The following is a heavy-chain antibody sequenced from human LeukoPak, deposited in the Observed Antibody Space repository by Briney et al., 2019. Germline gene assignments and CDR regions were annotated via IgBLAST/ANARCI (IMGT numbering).Heavy chain of an antibody. CDR2: IIPIFGTA. D-gene: IGHD6-13*01. Sequence: SVKVSSKASGGTFSSYAISWVRQAPGQGLEWMGRIIPIFGTANYAQKFQGRVTITTDESTSTAYMELSSLRSEDTAVYYCARDQGIAAAGTFYCFDYWGQGTLVTVSS. V-gene: IGHV1-69*05. CDR1: GGTFSSYA. CDR3: ARDQGIAAAGTFYCFDY. J-gene: IGHJ4*02.